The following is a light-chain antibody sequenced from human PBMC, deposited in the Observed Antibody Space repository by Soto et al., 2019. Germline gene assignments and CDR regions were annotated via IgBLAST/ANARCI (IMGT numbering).Light chain of an antibody. CDR2: DAS. CDR3: QYRGIWPPGAT. CDR1: QSINNY. J-gene: IGKJ4*01. Sequence: EIVLTQSPVTLSLSPGERATLSCRASQSINNYLAWYQQKPGHPPRLLIYDASNRATAIPVRFSGSGSGTDFTLTISSLEPEDSAVYYCQYRGIWPPGATFGGGTKVAIK. V-gene: IGKV3-11*01.